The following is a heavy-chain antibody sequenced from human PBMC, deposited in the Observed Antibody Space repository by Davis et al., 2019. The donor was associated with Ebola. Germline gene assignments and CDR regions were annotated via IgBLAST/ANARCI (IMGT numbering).Heavy chain of an antibody. V-gene: IGHV3-23*01. J-gene: IGHJ3*01. CDR2: LGLSADT. CDR1: GFWFSSYW. Sequence: GGSLRLSCAASGFWFSSYWMSWVRRAPGKGLEWVSTLGLSADTYYADSVKGRFTISRDNSKNTLHLQMNSLRVEDTAIYYCAKDTSNVWFDVWGQGTMVTVSS. D-gene: IGHD6-19*01. CDR3: AKDTSNVWFDV.